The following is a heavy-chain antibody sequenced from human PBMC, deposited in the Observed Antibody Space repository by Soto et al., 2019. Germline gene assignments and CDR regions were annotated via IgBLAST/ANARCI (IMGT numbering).Heavy chain of an antibody. J-gene: IGHJ5*02. CDR2: IIPIFGTA. V-gene: IGHV1-69*01. CDR1: GGTFSSYA. CDR3: ARGGEPVVAPAAIRLGGRFNWFDP. Sequence: QVQLVQSGAEVKKPGSSVKVSCKASGGTFSSYAISWVRQAPGQGLEWMGGIIPIFGTANYAQKFQGRVTITADESTSTAYMELSSLRSEDTAVYYCARGGEPVVAPAAIRLGGRFNWFDPWGQGTLVTVSS. D-gene: IGHD2-2*02.